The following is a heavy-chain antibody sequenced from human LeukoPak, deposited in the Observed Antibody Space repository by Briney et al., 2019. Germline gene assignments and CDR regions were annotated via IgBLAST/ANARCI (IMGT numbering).Heavy chain of an antibody. CDR2: INAGNGNT. D-gene: IGHD5-18*01. CDR1: GYTFTSYA. CDR3: ARDRSYGYDFDY. Sequence: ASVKVSCKASGYTFTSYAMHWVRQAPGQRLEWMGWINAGNGNTKYSQKFQARVTITRDTSASTAYMELSSLRSEDTAVYYCARDRSYGYDFDYWGQGTLVTVSS. V-gene: IGHV1-3*01. J-gene: IGHJ4*02.